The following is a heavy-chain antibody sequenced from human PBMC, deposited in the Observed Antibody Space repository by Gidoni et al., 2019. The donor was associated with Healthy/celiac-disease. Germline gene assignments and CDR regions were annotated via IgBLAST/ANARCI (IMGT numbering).Heavy chain of an antibody. J-gene: IGHJ6*03. CDR1: GGTFSSYA. CDR3: ARGYCSSTSCPYYYYMDV. CDR2: IIPIFGTA. V-gene: IGHV1-69*01. Sequence: QVQLVQSGAEVKKPGSSVKVSCKASGGTFSSYAISWVRQAPGQGLEWMGGIIPIFGTANYAQKFQGRVTITADESTSTAYMELSSLRSEDTAVYYCARGYCSSTSCPYYYYMDVWGKGTTVTVSS. D-gene: IGHD2-2*01.